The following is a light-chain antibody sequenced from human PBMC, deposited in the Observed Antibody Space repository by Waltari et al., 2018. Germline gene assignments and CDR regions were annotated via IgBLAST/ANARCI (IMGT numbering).Light chain of an antibody. V-gene: IGLV3-25*03. CDR3: QSADSSGSVV. J-gene: IGLJ2*01. CDR1: ALSKQY. Sequence: SFELTQPPSLSVSPGQTARITCSGDALSKQYAHWHQQRPGLAPVLVIYKDSERPSGIPERFAGSSSGTTVTLTLSGVHAEDEADYYCQSADSSGSVVFGGGTKLTVL. CDR2: KDS.